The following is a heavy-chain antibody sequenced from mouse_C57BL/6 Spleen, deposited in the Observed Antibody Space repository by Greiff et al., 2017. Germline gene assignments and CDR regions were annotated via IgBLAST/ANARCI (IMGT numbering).Heavy chain of an antibody. J-gene: IGHJ3*01. D-gene: IGHD1-1*01. CDR2: IDPSDSYT. CDR1: GYTFTSYW. Sequence: QVQLQQPGAELVKPGASVKLSCKASGYTFTSYWMQWVKQRPGQGLEWIGEIDPSDSYTNYNQKLKGKATLTVDTSSSTAYMQLNSLTSEDSAVYYWARPDYYGSSPFAYWGQGTLVTVSA. CDR3: ARPDYYGSSPFAY. V-gene: IGHV1-50*01.